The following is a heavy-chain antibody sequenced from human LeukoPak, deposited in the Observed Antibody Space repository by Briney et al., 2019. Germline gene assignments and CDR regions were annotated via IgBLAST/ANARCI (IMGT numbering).Heavy chain of an antibody. D-gene: IGHD4-17*01. J-gene: IGHJ4*02. CDR2: IKQDGSEK. CDR1: GFTFSNAW. V-gene: IGHV3-7*01. Sequence: GGSLRLSCAASGFTFSNAWMSWVRQAPGKGLEWVANIKQDGSEKYYVDSVKGRFTISRDNAKNSLHLQMNSLRAEDTAVYYCARADYGDYIDYWGQGTLVTVSS. CDR3: ARADYGDYIDY.